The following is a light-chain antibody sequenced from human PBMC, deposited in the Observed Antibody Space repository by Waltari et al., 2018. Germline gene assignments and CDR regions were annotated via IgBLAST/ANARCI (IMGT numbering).Light chain of an antibody. CDR3: QQYNNWPPMYT. CDR2: GAS. Sequence: EIVMTQSPATLSVSPGERATLSCRASQSISSNLAWYQKKPGQAPRLLMYGASTRATGIPARFSGSVSGTEFTLTISSLQSEDFAVYYCQQYNNWPPMYTFGQGTKLEIK. CDR1: QSISSN. V-gene: IGKV3-15*01. J-gene: IGKJ2*01.